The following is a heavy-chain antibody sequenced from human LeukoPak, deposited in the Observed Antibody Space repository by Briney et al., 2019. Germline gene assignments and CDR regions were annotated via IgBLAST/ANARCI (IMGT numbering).Heavy chain of an antibody. J-gene: IGHJ4*02. Sequence: ASVKVSCKASGYTFTSYGISWVRQAPGQGLEWMGWISACNGNTNYAQKLQGRVTMTTDTSTSTAYMELRSLRSDDTAVYYCARPTYGDYVGYYFDYWGQGTLVTVSS. CDR1: GYTFTSYG. CDR3: ARPTYGDYVGYYFDY. V-gene: IGHV1-18*01. CDR2: ISACNGNT. D-gene: IGHD4-17*01.